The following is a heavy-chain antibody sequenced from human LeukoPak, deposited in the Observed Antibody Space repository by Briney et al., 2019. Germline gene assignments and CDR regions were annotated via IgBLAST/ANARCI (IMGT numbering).Heavy chain of an antibody. CDR3: ARSAQYYDILTGYSRLGYFDY. V-gene: IGHV4-4*07. J-gene: IGHJ4*02. Sequence: SETLSLTCTVSGGSISSYYWSWIRQPAGKGLEWIGRIYTSGSTNYNPSLKSRVTMSVDTSKNQFSLKLSSVTAADTAVYYCARSAQYYDILTGYSRLGYFDYWGQGTLVTASS. CDR1: GGSISSYY. CDR2: IYTSGST. D-gene: IGHD3-9*01.